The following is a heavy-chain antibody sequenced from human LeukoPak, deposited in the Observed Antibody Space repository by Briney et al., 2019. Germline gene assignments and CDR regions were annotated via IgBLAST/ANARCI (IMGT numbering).Heavy chain of an antibody. CDR3: ARGEYGYYFEY. V-gene: IGHV3-21*01. D-gene: IGHD2/OR15-2a*01. Sequence: PGGSLRLSCAASGFAFSTYSMNWVRQAPGKGLEWVSSISDSSSKIYYADSVKGRFTISRDNAKNSLYLQSNSLRAEDTAVYFCARGEYGYYFEYWGQGTLVTVSS. CDR2: ISDSSSKI. J-gene: IGHJ4*02. CDR1: GFAFSTYS.